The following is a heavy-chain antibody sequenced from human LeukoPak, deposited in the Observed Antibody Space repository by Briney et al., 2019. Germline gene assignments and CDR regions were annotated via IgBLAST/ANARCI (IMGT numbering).Heavy chain of an antibody. CDR2: IRNNGATT. J-gene: IGHJ4*02. CDR3: AKAYHDSGCLIDY. Sequence: GGSLRLSCAASGITFSSHAMTWVRQAPGKGLEWVASIRNNGATTDYADPVKGRFTISRDNSKSILYLQMNSLRDEDTAVYYCAKAYHDSGCLIDYWGQGTLVTVSS. D-gene: IGHD6-19*01. V-gene: IGHV3-23*01. CDR1: GITFSSHA.